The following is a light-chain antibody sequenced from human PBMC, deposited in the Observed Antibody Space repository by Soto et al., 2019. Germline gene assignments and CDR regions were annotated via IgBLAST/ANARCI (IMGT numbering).Light chain of an antibody. CDR2: SAS. Sequence: DIPMTQSPSSLSASVGDTVTVTCRASQSISTFLHWYQHIPGKAPKLLIYSASSLQSGVSSRFSGNGAGTHFTLTISGLQPEDFATYYCQQSFSTPRTFGQGTNLDVK. J-gene: IGKJ2*01. CDR1: QSISTF. CDR3: QQSFSTPRT. V-gene: IGKV1-39*01.